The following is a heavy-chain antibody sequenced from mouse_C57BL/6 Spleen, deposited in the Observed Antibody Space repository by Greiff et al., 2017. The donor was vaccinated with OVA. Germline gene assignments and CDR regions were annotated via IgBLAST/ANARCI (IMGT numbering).Heavy chain of an antibody. D-gene: IGHD2-4*01. J-gene: IGHJ4*01. Sequence: DVQLVESGPGLVKPSQSLSLTCSVTGYSITSGYYWNWLRQFPGNKLEWMGYISYDGSNNYNPSLKNRISITRDTSKNQFFLKLNSVTTEDTATYYCARADYGGGYYAMDYWGQGTSVTVSS. CDR2: ISYDGSN. V-gene: IGHV3-6*01. CDR1: GYSITSGYY. CDR3: ARADYGGGYYAMDY.